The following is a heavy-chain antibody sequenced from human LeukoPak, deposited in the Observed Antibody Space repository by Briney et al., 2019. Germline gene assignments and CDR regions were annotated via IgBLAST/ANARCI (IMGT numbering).Heavy chain of an antibody. J-gene: IGHJ4*02. CDR3: ARHAGRYYFDSSGFFDY. CDR1: GGSVSSTTYY. CDR2: INYSGST. V-gene: IGHV4-39*01. D-gene: IGHD3-22*01. Sequence: SETLSLTCTVSGGSVSSTTYYWSWIRQPPGKGLEWIASINYSGSTYYNPSLKSRATISVDTSKNQFSLKLTSVTAADTAVYYCARHAGRYYFDSSGFFDYWGQGTLVTVSS.